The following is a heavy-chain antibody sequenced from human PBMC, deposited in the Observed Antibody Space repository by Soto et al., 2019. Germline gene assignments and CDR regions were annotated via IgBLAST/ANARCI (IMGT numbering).Heavy chain of an antibody. V-gene: IGHV6-1*01. Sequence: PSQTLSLTCAISGDSVSSNSAAWNWIRQSPSRGLEWLGRTYYRSKWYNDYAVSVKSRITINPDTSKNQFSLQLNSVTPEDTAVYYCAREAYYYDSSGYLSPLYPFDIWVQGTMVTVSS. CDR1: GDSVSSNSAA. J-gene: IGHJ3*02. D-gene: IGHD3-22*01. CDR3: AREAYYYDSSGYLSPLYPFDI. CDR2: TYYRSKWYN.